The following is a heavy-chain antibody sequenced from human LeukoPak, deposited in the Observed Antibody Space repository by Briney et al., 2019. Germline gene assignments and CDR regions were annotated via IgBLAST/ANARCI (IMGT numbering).Heavy chain of an antibody. Sequence: ASVKVSCKASGYTFTGYYMHWVRQAPGQGLEWMGWINPNSGGTNYAQKFQGRVTMTRDTSISTAYMELSRLRSDDTAVYYCARYTSSSSYWYFDLWGCGTLVTVSS. CDR1: GYTFTGYY. CDR3: ARYTSSSSYWYFDL. CDR2: INPNSGGT. V-gene: IGHV1-2*02. D-gene: IGHD6-13*01. J-gene: IGHJ2*01.